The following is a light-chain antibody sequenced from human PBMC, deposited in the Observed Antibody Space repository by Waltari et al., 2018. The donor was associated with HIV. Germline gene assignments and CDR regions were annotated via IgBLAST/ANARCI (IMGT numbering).Light chain of an antibody. CDR3: QQYNNWPPLMYT. J-gene: IGKJ2*01. V-gene: IGKV3-15*01. CDR2: GAS. Sequence: EIVMTQSPATLSVSPGERATLSCRASQSVSSNLAWYQQKPGQAPRVLIYGASTRATGIPARFSGSGSGTEFTLTISSLQSEDFAVYYCQQYNNWPPLMYTFGQGTKLEIK. CDR1: QSVSSN.